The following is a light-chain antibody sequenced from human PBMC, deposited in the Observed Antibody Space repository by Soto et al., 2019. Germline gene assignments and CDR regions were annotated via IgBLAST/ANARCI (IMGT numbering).Light chain of an antibody. CDR1: QSVGTN. CDR2: GAY. Sequence: EIVMTQSPGSLSVSPGERATLSCRASQSVGTNLAWYQQKPGQGPRLLIYGAYTRAIGIPARFSGSGSGTEFTLTISSLQSEDFAVYYCQQYQNWLTFSGGTKVEI. CDR3: QQYQNWLT. J-gene: IGKJ4*01. V-gene: IGKV3-15*01.